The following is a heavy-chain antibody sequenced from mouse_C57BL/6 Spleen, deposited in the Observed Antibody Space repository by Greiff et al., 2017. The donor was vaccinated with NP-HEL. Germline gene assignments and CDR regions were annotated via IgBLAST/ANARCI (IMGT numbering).Heavy chain of an antibody. CDR3: ARDGSSYGFAY. CDR1: GYAFTNYL. D-gene: IGHD1-1*01. V-gene: IGHV1-54*01. J-gene: IGHJ3*01. CDR2: INPGSGGT. Sequence: QVQLQQSGAELVRPGPSVKVSCKASGYAFTNYLIEWVKQRPGQGLEWIGVINPGSGGTNYNEKFKGKATLTADKSSSTAYMQLSSLTSEDSAVYFCARDGSSYGFAYWGQGTLVTVSA.